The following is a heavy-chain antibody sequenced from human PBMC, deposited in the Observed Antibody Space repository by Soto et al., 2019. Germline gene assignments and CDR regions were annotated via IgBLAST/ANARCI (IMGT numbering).Heavy chain of an antibody. J-gene: IGHJ4*02. CDR1: GFTFSRYW. D-gene: IGHD2-2*01. Sequence: GGSRSPACVVSGFTFSRYWMSGVGQAPGRGLEWVGNIKQDGSEKLYVDSVKGRFTISRDNVKNSLYLQMNRLRAEDTDVYYCAPSGGHIVLLPTAGLGSWGEGTQVTVSS. CDR3: APSGGHIVLLPTAGLGS. V-gene: IGHV3-7*01. CDR2: IKQDGSEK.